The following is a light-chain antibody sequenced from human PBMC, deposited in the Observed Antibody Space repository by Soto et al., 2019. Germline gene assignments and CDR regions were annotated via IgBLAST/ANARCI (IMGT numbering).Light chain of an antibody. V-gene: IGKV3-20*01. J-gene: IGKJ1*01. Sequence: EIMMTQSPGTLSLSPGERATLSCRASQSVSSNYLAWYQQKPGQAPRLLIYGASTRATGIPDRFSGSGSGTDFTLTIRRLEPEDSAVYYCQQYGSSPTWTVGQGTKGDIK. CDR3: QQYGSSPTWT. CDR2: GAS. CDR1: QSVSSNY.